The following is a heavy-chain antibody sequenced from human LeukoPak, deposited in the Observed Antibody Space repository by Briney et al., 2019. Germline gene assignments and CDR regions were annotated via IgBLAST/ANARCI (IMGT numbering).Heavy chain of an antibody. Sequence: GGSLRLSCAASGFTFSSYAMRWVRQAPGKGLEWVAVISYDGRNKYYADSVKGRFTISRDNSKNTLYLQMNSLRAEDTAMYYCARDDPLHCGGDCMEGIFDYWGQGTLVTVSS. D-gene: IGHD2-21*01. V-gene: IGHV3-30*04. J-gene: IGHJ4*02. CDR3: ARDDPLHCGGDCMEGIFDY. CDR2: ISYDGRNK. CDR1: GFTFSSYA.